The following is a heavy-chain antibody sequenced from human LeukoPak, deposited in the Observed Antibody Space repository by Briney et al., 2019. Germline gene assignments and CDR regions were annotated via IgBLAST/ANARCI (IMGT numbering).Heavy chain of an antibody. Sequence: ASVKVSCKVSGYTLTELSMHWVRQAPGKGLEWMGGFDPEDGETIYAQKFQGRVTMTEDTSTDTAYMELSSLRSEDTAVYYCATLLTYYYDSSGPGYYFDYWGQGTLVTVSS. CDR3: ATLLTYYYDSSGPGYYFDY. CDR1: GYTLTELS. D-gene: IGHD3-22*01. V-gene: IGHV1-24*01. J-gene: IGHJ4*02. CDR2: FDPEDGET.